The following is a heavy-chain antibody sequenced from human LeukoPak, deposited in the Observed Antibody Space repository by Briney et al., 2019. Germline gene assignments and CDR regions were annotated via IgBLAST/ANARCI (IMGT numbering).Heavy chain of an antibody. CDR3: SPPPPYR. CDR2: ISGSGGST. CDR1: GFTFSSYA. J-gene: IGHJ5*02. V-gene: IGHV3-23*01. Sequence: GGSLRLSCAASGFTFSSYAMSWARQAPGKGRDWGSAISGSGGSTYYPHSVKGRFTISRDNSKNTLYLQMNSLRAEDPAVYYCSPPPPYRWSQGTLVTVSS.